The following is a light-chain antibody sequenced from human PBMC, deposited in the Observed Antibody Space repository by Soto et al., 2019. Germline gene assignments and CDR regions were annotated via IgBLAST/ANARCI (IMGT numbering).Light chain of an antibody. J-gene: IGLJ1*01. CDR2: EVS. Sequence: QSALTQSASVSGSPGQSITISCTGTRSDVGRYNYVSWYQQHPGKAPKLIIYEVSNRPSGVSNRFSGSKSGNTASLTISGLQAEDEADYYCSLYTSSSTPLYVFGTGTKVTVL. V-gene: IGLV2-14*01. CDR3: SLYTSSSTPLYV. CDR1: RSDVGRYNY.